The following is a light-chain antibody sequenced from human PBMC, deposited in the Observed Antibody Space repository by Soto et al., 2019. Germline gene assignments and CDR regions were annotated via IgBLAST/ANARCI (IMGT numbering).Light chain of an antibody. CDR3: QQRSDWWT. CDR2: GAS. J-gene: IGKJ1*01. Sequence: EIVLTQSPGTLSLSPGERATLSCRASQSVSSSYLAWYQQKPGQAPGXLIYGASSRATGIPDRFSGSGSGTDFTLTISSLEPEDFAVYYCQQRSDWWTFGQGTKVDI. CDR1: QSVSSSY. V-gene: IGKV3D-20*02.